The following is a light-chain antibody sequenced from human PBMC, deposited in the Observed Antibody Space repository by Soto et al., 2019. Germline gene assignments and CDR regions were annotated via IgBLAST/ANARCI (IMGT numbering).Light chain of an antibody. V-gene: IGLV2-14*01. J-gene: IGLJ1*01. CDR1: SSDVGGYNY. CDR3: NSHTSSSTRPEV. CDR2: EVS. Sequence: QSVLTQPASVSGSPGQSITISCTGTSSDVGGYNYVSWYQQHPGKAPKLMIYEVSNRPSGVSNRFSGSKSGNTASLTLFGLQAEDEADYYCNSHTSSSTRPEVFGTGTNVTDL.